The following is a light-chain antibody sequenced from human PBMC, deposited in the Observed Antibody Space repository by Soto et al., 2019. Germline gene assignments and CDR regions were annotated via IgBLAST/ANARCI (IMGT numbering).Light chain of an antibody. J-gene: IGKJ1*01. CDR2: GAS. V-gene: IGKV3-15*01. CDR1: QSDSSN. Sequence: EIVMTQSPATLSVSPGEKATLSCRASQSDSSNLAWYQQKPDQAPRLLVYGASTRATGIPARFSGSGSGTEFTLTFSSLQSEDFAVYYCQQYNNWPRTFGQGTKVDIK. CDR3: QQYNNWPRT.